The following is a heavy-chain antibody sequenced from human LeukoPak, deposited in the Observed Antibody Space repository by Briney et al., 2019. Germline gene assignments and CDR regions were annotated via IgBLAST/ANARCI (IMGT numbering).Heavy chain of an antibody. Sequence: TASETLSLTCTVSGGSISSYYWSWIRQPPGKGLEWIGYTYYSGSTNYNPSLKSRVTISVDTSKNQFSLKLSSVTAADTAVYYCARAEYSSSSLRLYYYYYMDVWGKGTTVTVSS. CDR3: ARAEYSSSSLRLYYYYYMDV. CDR1: GGSISSYY. V-gene: IGHV4-59*01. CDR2: TYYSGST. J-gene: IGHJ6*03. D-gene: IGHD6-6*01.